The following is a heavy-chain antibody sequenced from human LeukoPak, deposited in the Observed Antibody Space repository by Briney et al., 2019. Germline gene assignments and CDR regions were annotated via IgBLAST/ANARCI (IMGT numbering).Heavy chain of an antibody. Sequence: GGSLRLSCAASGFTFSSYSMNWVRQAPGKGLEWVSSISSSSSYIYYADSVKGRFTISRDNAKNSLYLQMNSLRAEDTAVYYCARLSISYYFDYWGQGTLVTVSS. CDR3: ARLSISYYFDY. D-gene: IGHD6-6*01. V-gene: IGHV3-21*01. CDR2: ISSSSSYI. J-gene: IGHJ4*02. CDR1: GFTFSSYS.